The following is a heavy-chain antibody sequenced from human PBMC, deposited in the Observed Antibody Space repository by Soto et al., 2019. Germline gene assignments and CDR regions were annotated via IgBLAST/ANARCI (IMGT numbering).Heavy chain of an antibody. J-gene: IGHJ4*02. D-gene: IGHD3-16*02. CDR2: INPANGNT. Sequence: QVQLAQSGAEERKPGASVKVSCEATGYTFTAYAMHWVRQAPGQRLEWMGWINPANGNTKYSQKFQGILTSTSDTSANTVYMELNSLTSEDTAMYYCTRSAISPYGGLIGPFDYWGQGNLVTVSS. CDR1: GYTFTAYA. CDR3: TRSAISPYGGLIGPFDY. V-gene: IGHV1-3*05.